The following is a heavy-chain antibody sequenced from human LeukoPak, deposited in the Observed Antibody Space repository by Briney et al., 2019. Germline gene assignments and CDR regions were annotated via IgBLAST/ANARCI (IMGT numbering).Heavy chain of an antibody. CDR3: ARDRSMVRGVIRGIGAFDI. D-gene: IGHD3-10*01. CDR2: ISYDGSNK. Sequence: GGSLRLSCAASGFTFSSYAMHWVRQAPGKGLEWVAVISYDGSNKYYADSVKGRFTISRDNSKNTLYLQMNSLRAEDTAVYYCARDRSMVRGVIRGIGAFDIWGQGTMVTVSS. J-gene: IGHJ3*02. CDR1: GFTFSSYA. V-gene: IGHV3-30-3*01.